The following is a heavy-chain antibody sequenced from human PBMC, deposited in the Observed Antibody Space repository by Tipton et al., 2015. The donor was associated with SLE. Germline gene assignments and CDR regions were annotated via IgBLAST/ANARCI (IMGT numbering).Heavy chain of an antibody. D-gene: IGHD4-23*01. CDR1: GYSFTTSW. CDR2: IYPGDSDT. Sequence: QSGAEVKKPGESLKISCKSSGYSFTTSWIAWVRQMPGKGLEWMGIIYPGDSDTRYRPSWKGQVVISVDKTMNAAYLQWSSLRASDTAIYYCARAPGGGNFQFDYWGQGTLVTVSS. J-gene: IGHJ4*02. V-gene: IGHV5-51*03. CDR3: ARAPGGGNFQFDY.